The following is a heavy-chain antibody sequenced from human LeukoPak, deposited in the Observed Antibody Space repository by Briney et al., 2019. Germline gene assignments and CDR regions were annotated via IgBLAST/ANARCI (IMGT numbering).Heavy chain of an antibody. J-gene: IGHJ4*02. CDR3: AKDGNPISAAGDFDY. Sequence: PGRSLRLSCAASGFTFDDYAMHWVRQAPGKGLEWVSGISWNSGSIGYADSVKGRFTISRDNAKNSLYLQMNSLRTEDTALYYCAKDGNPISAAGDFDYWGQGTLVTVSS. CDR1: GFTFDDYA. V-gene: IGHV3-9*01. D-gene: IGHD6-13*01. CDR2: ISWNSGSI.